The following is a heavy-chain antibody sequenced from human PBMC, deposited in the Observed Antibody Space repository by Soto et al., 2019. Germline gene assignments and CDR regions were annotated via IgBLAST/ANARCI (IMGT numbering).Heavy chain of an antibody. D-gene: IGHD1-26*01. CDR3: AGRVGATNYGMDV. CDR1: EFAVSSNY. J-gene: IGHJ6*02. V-gene: IGHV3-53*01. Sequence: GGSLRLSCAASEFAVSSNYMNWVRQAPGKGLECVPTIYSGGSTYYADSVKGRFTISRDNSKNTLYLQMNNLRAEDTAVYYCAGRVGATNYGMDVWGQGTTVTVYS. CDR2: IYSGGST.